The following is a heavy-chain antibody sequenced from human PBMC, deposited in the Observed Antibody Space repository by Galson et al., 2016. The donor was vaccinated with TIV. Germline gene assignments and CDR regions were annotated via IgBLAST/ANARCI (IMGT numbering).Heavy chain of an antibody. Sequence: SLRLSCAASGFTVSTNYMTWFRQAPGKGLEWVSVIYSGGSTSYADSVKGRFTISIDTSKNTLSLQMNSLRADDTAAYYGATSISTCGAFDYWGQGTLVTVSA. CDR1: GFTVSTNY. CDR2: IYSGGST. V-gene: IGHV3-53*01. D-gene: IGHD2-2*02. CDR3: ATSISTCGAFDY. J-gene: IGHJ4*02.